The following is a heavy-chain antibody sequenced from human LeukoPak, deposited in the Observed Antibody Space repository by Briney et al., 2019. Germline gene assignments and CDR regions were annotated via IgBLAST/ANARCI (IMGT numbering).Heavy chain of an antibody. Sequence: SETLSLTCTVSGGSITGFHWICMRQPPGKGLEWIGYIYSNEATEYRPSLRSRVTISADTSKNQFSLKPNSMTATDTAIYYCARRNDFDIWGQGTMVTVSS. CDR3: ARRNDFDI. J-gene: IGHJ3*02. V-gene: IGHV4-4*08. CDR1: GGSITGFH. CDR2: IYSNEAT.